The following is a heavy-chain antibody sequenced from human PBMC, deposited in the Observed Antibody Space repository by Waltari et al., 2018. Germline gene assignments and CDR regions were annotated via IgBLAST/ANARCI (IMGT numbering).Heavy chain of an antibody. V-gene: IGHV4-61*02. D-gene: IGHD3-10*01. CDR2: IYTSGST. CDR1: GGSISSGSYY. CDR3: ARLSGTLTYGDAFDI. Sequence: QVQLQESGPGLVKPSQTLSLTCTVSGGSISSGSYYWSWIRQPAGKGLEWIGRIYTSGSTNYNPSLKSRVTISVDTSKNQFSLKLSSVTAADTAVYYCARLSGTLTYGDAFDIWGQGTMVTVSS. J-gene: IGHJ3*02.